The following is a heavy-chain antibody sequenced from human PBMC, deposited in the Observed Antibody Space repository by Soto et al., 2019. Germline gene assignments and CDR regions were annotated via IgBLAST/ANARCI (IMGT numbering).Heavy chain of an antibody. Sequence: GGSLRLSCAASGFTVSSNYMSWVRQAPGKGLEWVSVIYSGGSTYYADSVKGRFTISRDNSKNTLYLQMNSLRAEDTAVYYCARRVSSGWYGDAFDIWGQGTMVTVSS. V-gene: IGHV3-66*04. CDR1: GFTVSSNY. D-gene: IGHD6-19*01. J-gene: IGHJ3*02. CDR2: IYSGGST. CDR3: ARRVSSGWYGDAFDI.